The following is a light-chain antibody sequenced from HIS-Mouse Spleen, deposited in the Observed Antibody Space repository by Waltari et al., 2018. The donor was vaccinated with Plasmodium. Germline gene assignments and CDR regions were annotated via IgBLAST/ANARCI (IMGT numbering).Light chain of an antibody. V-gene: IGKV3-11*01. CDR3: QQRSNWPLT. J-gene: IGKJ4*01. Sequence: EIVFTQSPATLSLPPGERATLSCRASQSVSSYLAWYQPKPGQAPRLLIYDASNRATGIPARFSGSGSGTDFTLTISSLEPEDFAVYYCQQRSNWPLTFGGGTKVEIK. CDR2: DAS. CDR1: QSVSSY.